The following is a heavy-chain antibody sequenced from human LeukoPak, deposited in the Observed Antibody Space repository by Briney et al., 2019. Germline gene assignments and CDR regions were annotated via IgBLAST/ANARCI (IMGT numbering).Heavy chain of an antibody. J-gene: IGHJ4*02. D-gene: IGHD3-10*01. Sequence: PSETLSLTCAVYGGSFSGYYWSWIRQPPGKGLEWIGEINHSGSTNYNPSLKSRVTISVDTSKNQFSLKLSSVTAADTAVYYCARGRSRYMVRGVIFDYWGQGSLVTVCS. CDR3: ARGRSRYMVRGVIFDY. CDR2: INHSGST. CDR1: GGSFSGYY. V-gene: IGHV4-34*01.